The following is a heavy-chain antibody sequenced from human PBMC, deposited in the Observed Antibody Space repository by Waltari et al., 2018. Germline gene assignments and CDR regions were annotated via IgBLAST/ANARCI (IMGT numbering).Heavy chain of an antibody. J-gene: IGHJ4*02. V-gene: IGHV3-23*01. CDR3: AKDRFLSSSYLFDY. CDR2: IRGSGGST. D-gene: IGHD6-6*01. CDR1: GFTFSSYA. Sequence: EVQLLESGGGLVQPGGSLRLSCAASGFTFSSYAMSCVRQAPGKGLEWVSAIRGSGGSTYYADSVKGRFTISRDNSKNTLYLQMNSLRAEDTAVYYCAKDRFLSSSYLFDYWGQGTLVTVSS.